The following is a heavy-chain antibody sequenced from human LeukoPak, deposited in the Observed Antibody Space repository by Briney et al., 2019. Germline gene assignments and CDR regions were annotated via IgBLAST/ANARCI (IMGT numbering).Heavy chain of an antibody. Sequence: GGSLRLSCAASGFTFSSYSMSWVRQAPGKGLEWVSNIKQDGSEKYYVDSVKGRFTISRDNAKNSLYLQMNSLRAEDTAVYYCAREHLYYDYVWGSYRSTSPIDYWGQGTLVTVSS. J-gene: IGHJ4*02. D-gene: IGHD3-16*02. CDR3: AREHLYYDYVWGSYRSTSPIDY. V-gene: IGHV3-7*01. CDR1: GFTFSSYS. CDR2: IKQDGSEK.